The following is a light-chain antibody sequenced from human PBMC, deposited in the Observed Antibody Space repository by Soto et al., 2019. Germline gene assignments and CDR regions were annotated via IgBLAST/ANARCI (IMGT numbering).Light chain of an antibody. J-gene: IGKJ4*01. CDR2: DAS. Sequence: PGERATLSCSASQSVSGYLAWYQQKPGQAPRLLIYDASNRATGIPARFSGSGSGTDFILTISSLEPEDFAVYYCQQRSNWLFGGGTKVEIK. V-gene: IGKV3-11*01. CDR1: QSVSGY. CDR3: QQRSNWL.